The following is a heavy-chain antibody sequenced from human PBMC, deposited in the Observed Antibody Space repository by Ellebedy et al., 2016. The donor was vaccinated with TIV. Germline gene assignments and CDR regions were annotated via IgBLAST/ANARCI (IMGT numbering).Heavy chain of an antibody. D-gene: IGHD1-26*01. CDR3: ARDRIVGATSYGF. J-gene: IGHJ4*02. CDR1: GFTFSSYN. V-gene: IGHV3-21*06. Sequence: GESLKISCAASGFTFSSYNMHWVRQAPGKGLAWVSSIGGTISYMYYADSVRGRFTISRDNAKNSLYLQMNSLRVEDTAVYYCARDRIVGATSYGFWGQGALVTVSS. CDR2: IGGTISYM.